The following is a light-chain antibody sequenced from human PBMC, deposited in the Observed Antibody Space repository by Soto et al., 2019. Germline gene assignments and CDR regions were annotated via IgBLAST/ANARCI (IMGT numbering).Light chain of an antibody. V-gene: IGKV1-12*01. J-gene: IGKJ3*01. CDR1: QDIGSW. CDR2: GAS. CDR3: QQTNSFLTIT. Sequence: DIQMTQSPSSVSASVGDRVTITCRASQDIGSWLAWYQQKPGKAPKILIYGASILQRGVPSRFRGSASGTDFTLTVSSLHPEDFATYYCQQTNSFLTITFGPGTKVDIK.